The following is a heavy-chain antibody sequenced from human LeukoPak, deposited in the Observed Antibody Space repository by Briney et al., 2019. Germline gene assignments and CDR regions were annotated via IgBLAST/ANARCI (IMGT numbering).Heavy chain of an antibody. J-gene: IGHJ4*02. V-gene: IGHV3-23*01. D-gene: IGHD1-1*01. CDR2: ISGSGGRT. CDR3: VRGTGTHYFDY. CDR1: GFTFISYA. Sequence: GGSLRLSCAASGFTFISYAMSWVRQAPGKGLEWVSGISGSGGRTYYADSVKGRFTISRDNSKNTLYLQMNSLSAEDTAVYYCVRGTGTHYFDYWGQGTLVTVSS.